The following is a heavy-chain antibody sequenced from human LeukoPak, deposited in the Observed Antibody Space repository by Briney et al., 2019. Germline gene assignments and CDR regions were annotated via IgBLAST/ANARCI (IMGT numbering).Heavy chain of an antibody. CDR1: GGSISSYY. V-gene: IGHV4-59*01. D-gene: IGHD6-13*01. CDR3: ARVLNEYSSSYDYWYFDL. Sequence: SETLSLTCTVSGGSISSYYWSWIRQPPGKGLEWIGYIYYSGSTNYNPSLKSRVTISVDTSKNQFSLKLSSVTAADTAVYYCARVLNEYSSSYDYWYFDLWGRGTLVTVSS. J-gene: IGHJ2*01. CDR2: IYYSGST.